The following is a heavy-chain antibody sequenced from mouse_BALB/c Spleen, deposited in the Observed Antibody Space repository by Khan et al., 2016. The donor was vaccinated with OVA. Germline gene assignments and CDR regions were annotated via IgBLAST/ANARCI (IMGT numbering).Heavy chain of an antibody. J-gene: IGHJ1*01. CDR2: ISYDGSN. D-gene: IGHD1-1*01. Sequence: EVQLQESGPGLVKPSQSLSLTCSVTDYSITGGYRWNWIRQFPGNKLEWMGYISYDGSNNYNPSIKNRIPITRDTSKNRFFLKLNSVTTEDTAAYYCARGGAVVPYWYFDVWGAGTTVTVSS. CDR3: ARGGAVVPYWYFDV. V-gene: IGHV3-6*02. CDR1: DYSITGGYR.